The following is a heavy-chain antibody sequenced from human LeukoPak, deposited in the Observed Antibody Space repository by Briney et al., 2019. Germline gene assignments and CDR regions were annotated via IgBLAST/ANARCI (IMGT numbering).Heavy chain of an antibody. Sequence: GGSLRLSCAASGFTFSSYEMNWVRQAPGKRLEWVSYISSSGSTIYYADSVKGRFTISRDNAKNSLYLQMNSLRAEDTAVYYCARVRSGPYYYYYMDVWGKGTTVTVSS. CDR1: GFTFSSYE. J-gene: IGHJ6*03. V-gene: IGHV3-48*03. CDR3: ARVRSGPYYYYYMDV. CDR2: ISSSGSTI. D-gene: IGHD3-3*01.